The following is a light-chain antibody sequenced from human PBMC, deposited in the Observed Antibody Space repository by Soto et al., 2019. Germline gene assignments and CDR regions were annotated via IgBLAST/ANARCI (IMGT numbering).Light chain of an antibody. CDR3: SSYAGSNKLL. J-gene: IGLJ2*01. Sequence: ALTQPPSASGSPGQSVTISCTGTSSDIGAYNYVSWYQQHPGKAPKLMIYEVSRRPSGVPDRFSGSKSGNTASLTVSGLQAEDEADYYCSSYAGSNKLLFGGGTKLTVL. V-gene: IGLV2-8*01. CDR2: EVS. CDR1: SSDIGAYNY.